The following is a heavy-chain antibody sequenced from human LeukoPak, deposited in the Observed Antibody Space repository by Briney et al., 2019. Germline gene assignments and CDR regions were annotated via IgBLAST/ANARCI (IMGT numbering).Heavy chain of an antibody. V-gene: IGHV4-59*12. CDR3: ARTSGWYWEVDY. J-gene: IGHJ4*02. CDR2: IDYSGST. D-gene: IGHD6-19*01. CDR1: GGSISSYY. Sequence: SETLSLTCTVSGGSISSYYWSWIRQPPGKGLEWIGYIDYSGSTNYNPSLKSRVTISVDTSKNQFSLKLSSVTAADTAVYYCARTSGWYWEVDYWGQGTLVTVSS.